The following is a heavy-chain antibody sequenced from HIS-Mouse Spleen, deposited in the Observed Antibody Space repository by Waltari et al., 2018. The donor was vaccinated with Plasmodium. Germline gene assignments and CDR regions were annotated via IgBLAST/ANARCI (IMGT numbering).Heavy chain of an antibody. CDR3: ARLSIAVAGNFDY. D-gene: IGHD6-19*01. CDR2: IYYSGST. V-gene: IGHV4-39*01. Sequence: WGWIRQPPGKGLEWIGSIYYSGSTYYNPSLKSRVTISVDTSKNQFSLKLSSVTAADTAVYYCARLSIAVAGNFDYWGQGTLVTVSS. J-gene: IGHJ4*02.